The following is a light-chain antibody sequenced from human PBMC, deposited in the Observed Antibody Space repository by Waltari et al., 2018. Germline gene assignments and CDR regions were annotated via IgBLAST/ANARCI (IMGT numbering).Light chain of an antibody. CDR1: SSNIGSNT. J-gene: IGLJ2*01. CDR3: AAWDDSLNGPL. CDR2: SNK. V-gene: IGLV1-44*01. Sequence: QSVLTQPPSASGIPGQRVTISCSGSSSNIGSNTVNWYQQLPGTAPKLLIYSNKQRPSGVPDRFSGSKSGTSASLAISGLQSEDEADYYCAAWDDSLNGPLFGGGTKLTVL.